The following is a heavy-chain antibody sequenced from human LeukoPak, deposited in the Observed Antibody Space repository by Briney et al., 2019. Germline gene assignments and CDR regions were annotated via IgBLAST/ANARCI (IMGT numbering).Heavy chain of an antibody. CDR2: INPNSGGT. V-gene: IGHV1-2*02. D-gene: IGHD3-3*01. CDR1: GYTFTGYY. Sequence: ASVKVSCKASGYTFTGYYMHWVRQAPGQGLEWMGWINPNSGGTNYAQKFQGRVTMTRDTSISTAYMELSRLRSDDTAVYYCARGAYDFWSGYYFPNYYYYGMDVWGQGTTVTVSS. J-gene: IGHJ6*02. CDR3: ARGAYDFWSGYYFPNYYYYGMDV.